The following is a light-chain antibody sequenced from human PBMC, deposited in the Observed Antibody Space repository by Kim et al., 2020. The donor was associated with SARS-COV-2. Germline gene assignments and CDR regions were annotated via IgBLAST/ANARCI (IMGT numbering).Light chain of an antibody. CDR1: SSDVGGYNY. Sequence: GQSITISCTGTSSDVGGYNYVSWYQQHPGKAPKLMIYDVSNRPSGVSNRFSGSKSGNTASLTISGHQAEDEADYYCSSYTSSSTYVFGTGTKVTVL. J-gene: IGLJ1*01. CDR2: DVS. V-gene: IGLV2-14*03. CDR3: SSYTSSSTYV.